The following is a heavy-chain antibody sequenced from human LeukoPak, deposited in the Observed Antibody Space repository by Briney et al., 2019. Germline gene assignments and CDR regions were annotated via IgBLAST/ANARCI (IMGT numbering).Heavy chain of an antibody. CDR1: GFTFDDYA. V-gene: IGHV3-9*01. Sequence: GRSLRLSGAASGFTFDDYAMHWVRQAPGKGLEWVSGISWNSGAIGYADSVKGRFTISRDNAKNSLYLQMNGLRAEDTALYYSAKDKSDCSSISCYIPFDYWGQGTLVTVSS. D-gene: IGHD2-2*02. J-gene: IGHJ4*02. CDR2: ISWNSGAI. CDR3: AKDKSDCSSISCYIPFDY.